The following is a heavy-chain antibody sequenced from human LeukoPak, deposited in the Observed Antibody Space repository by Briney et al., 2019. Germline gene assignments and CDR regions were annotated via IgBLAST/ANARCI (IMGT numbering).Heavy chain of an antibody. D-gene: IGHD3-22*01. CDR2: IYYSGST. J-gene: IGHJ4*02. V-gene: IGHV4-59*12. CDR3: ARGYYDTSGYWLSFFDF. Sequence: SEALSLTCTVSGGSISSYYWSWIRQPPGKGLEWIGYIYYSGSTNYNPSLKSRVTISVDTSKSRFSLKLSSVTAADTAVYYCARGYYDTSGYWLSFFDFWGQGTLVTVSS. CDR1: GGSISSYY.